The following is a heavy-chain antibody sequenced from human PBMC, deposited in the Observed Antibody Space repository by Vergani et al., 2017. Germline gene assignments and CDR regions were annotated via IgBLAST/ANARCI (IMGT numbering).Heavy chain of an antibody. J-gene: IGHJ4*02. CDR3: ARDSSIAARPIFDY. Sequence: EVQLLESGGGLVQPGGSLRLSCAASGFTFSSYAMRWVRQAPGKGLEWVSYISSSGSTIYYADSVKGRFTISRDNAKNSLYLQMNSLRAEDTAVYYCARDSSIAARPIFDYWGQGTLVTVSS. D-gene: IGHD6-6*01. V-gene: IGHV3-48*04. CDR1: GFTFSSYA. CDR2: ISSSGSTI.